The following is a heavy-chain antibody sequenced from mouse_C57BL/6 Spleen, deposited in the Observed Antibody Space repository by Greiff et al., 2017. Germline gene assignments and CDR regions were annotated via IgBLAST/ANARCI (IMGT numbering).Heavy chain of an antibody. Sequence: QVQLKQPGAELVKPGASVKMSCKASGYTFTSYWITWVKQRPGQGLEWIGDIYPGSGSTNYNEKFKSKATLTVDTSSSSAYMQLSSLTSEASAVYYFARRQDGNYVPFDYWGQGTTLTVAS. D-gene: IGHD2-1*01. CDR1: GYTFTSYW. J-gene: IGHJ2*01. CDR2: IYPGSGST. CDR3: ARRQDGNYVPFDY. V-gene: IGHV1-55*01.